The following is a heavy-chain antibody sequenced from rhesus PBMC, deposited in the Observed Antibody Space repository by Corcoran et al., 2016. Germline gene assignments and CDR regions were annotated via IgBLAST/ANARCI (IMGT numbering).Heavy chain of an antibody. V-gene: IGHV4-65*01. D-gene: IGHD3-16*01. CDR1: GGSVSSSNW. J-gene: IGHJ4*01. Sequence: QVQLQESGPGLVKPSETLSLTCAVSGGSVSSSNWWSWIRQPPGKGLEWIGYLSGSSGSTYYNPSLKSRVTISTDTSKNQFALKLSSVTAADTAVYYCARDLTSGSYYFDYWGQGVLVTVSS. CDR3: ARDLTSGSYYFDY. CDR2: LSGSSGST.